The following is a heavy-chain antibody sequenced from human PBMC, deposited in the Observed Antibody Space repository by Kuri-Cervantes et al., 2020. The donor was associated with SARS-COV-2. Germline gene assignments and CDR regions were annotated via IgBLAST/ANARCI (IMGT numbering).Heavy chain of an antibody. CDR1: GYTFTSYY. CDR3: ARTRIAAAGTDAFDI. D-gene: IGHD6-13*01. Sequence: ASVKVSCKASGYTFTSYYVHWVRQAPGQGLEWMGIINPSGGSTSYAQKFQGRVTMTRDTSTSTVYIELSSLRSEDTAVYYCARTRIAAAGTDAFDIWGQGTMVTVSS. V-gene: IGHV1-46*01. CDR2: INPSGGST. J-gene: IGHJ3*02.